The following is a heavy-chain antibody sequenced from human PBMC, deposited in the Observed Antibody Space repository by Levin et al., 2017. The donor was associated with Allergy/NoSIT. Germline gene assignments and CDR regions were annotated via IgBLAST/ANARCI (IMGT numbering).Heavy chain of an antibody. CDR2: IRSKANNYAT. J-gene: IGHJ4*02. CDR3: TRHVETADPEGDCTNGLCYTDY. V-gene: IGHV3-73*01. Sequence: TGESLKISCAASGFTFSGSAMYWVRQASGKGLEWVGRIRSKANNYATAYAASVKGRFTISRDDSKNTAYLQMNSLKTEDTAVYFCTRHVETADPEGDCTNGLCYTDYWGQGTLVTVSS. CDR1: GFTFSGSA. D-gene: IGHD2-8*01.